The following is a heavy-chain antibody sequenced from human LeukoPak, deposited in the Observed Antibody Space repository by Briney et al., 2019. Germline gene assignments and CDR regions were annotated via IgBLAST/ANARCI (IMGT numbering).Heavy chain of an antibody. D-gene: IGHD1-26*01. CDR3: ASFFLDSGPLPDY. Sequence: PSQTLSLTCTVSGGSISSGDYYWSWIRQPPGKGLEWIGYIYYSGSTYYNPSLKSRVTISVDTSKNQFSLKLSSVTAADTAVYYCASFFLDSGPLPDYWGQGTLVTVSS. CDR1: GGSISSGDYY. CDR2: IYYSGST. J-gene: IGHJ4*02. V-gene: IGHV4-30-4*08.